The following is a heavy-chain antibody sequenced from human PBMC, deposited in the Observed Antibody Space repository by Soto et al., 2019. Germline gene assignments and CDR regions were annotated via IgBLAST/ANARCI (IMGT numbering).Heavy chain of an antibody. D-gene: IGHD6-19*01. CDR1: GGTFSSDA. V-gene: IGHV1-69*06. Sequence: ASVKVSCKASGGTFSSDAISWVRQAPGQGLEWMGGIIPIFGTANYAQKFQGRVTITADKSTSTAYMELSSLRSEDTAVYYCAVAVNQLKTPPYYYYGMDVWGQGTTVTVSS. J-gene: IGHJ6*02. CDR3: AVAVNQLKTPPYYYYGMDV. CDR2: IIPIFGTA.